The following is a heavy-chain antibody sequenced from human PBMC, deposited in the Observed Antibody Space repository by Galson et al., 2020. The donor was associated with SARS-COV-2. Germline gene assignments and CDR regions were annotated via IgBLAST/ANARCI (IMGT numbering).Heavy chain of an antibody. CDR2: IYYSGST. Sequence: ASETLSLTCTVSGGSISSGGYYWSWIRQHPGKGLEWIRYIYYSGSTYYNPSLKSRITISVDTSKNQFSLKLSSVTAADTAVYYCAREGGLRYFDLDYYYYGMDVWGQGTTVTVSS. CDR3: AREGGLRYFDLDYYYYGMDV. D-gene: IGHD3-9*01. J-gene: IGHJ6*02. CDR1: GGSISSGGYY. V-gene: IGHV4-31*03.